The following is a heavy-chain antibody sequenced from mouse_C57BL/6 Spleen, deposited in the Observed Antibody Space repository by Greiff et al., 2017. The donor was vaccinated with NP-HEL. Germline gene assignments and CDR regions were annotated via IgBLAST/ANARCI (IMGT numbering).Heavy chain of an antibody. CDR2: IWSDGST. V-gene: IGHV2-6-1*01. D-gene: IGHD2-4*01. CDR1: GFSLTSYG. J-gene: IGHJ4*01. Sequence: QVQLKESGPGLVAPSQSLSITCTVSGFSLTSYGVHWVRQPPGKGLEWLVVIWSDGSTTYNSALKSRLSISKDNSKSQVFLKMNSLQTDDTAMYYCARHGGGLPSYAMDYWGQGTSVTVSS. CDR3: ARHGGGLPSYAMDY.